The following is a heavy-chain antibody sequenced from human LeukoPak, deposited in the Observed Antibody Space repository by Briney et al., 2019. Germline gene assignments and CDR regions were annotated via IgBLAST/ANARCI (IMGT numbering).Heavy chain of an antibody. CDR3: TTDSYYYPIIDY. CDR1: GFTFSNAW. V-gene: IGHV3-15*01. CDR2: IKSKTDGGTT. J-gene: IGHJ4*02. D-gene: IGHD3-22*01. Sequence: PGGSLRLSSAASGFTFSNAWMSWVRQAPGKGLEWVGRIKSKTDGGTTDYAAPVKGRFTISRDDSKNTLYLQMNSLKTEDTAVYYCTTDSYYYPIIDYWGQGTLVTVSS.